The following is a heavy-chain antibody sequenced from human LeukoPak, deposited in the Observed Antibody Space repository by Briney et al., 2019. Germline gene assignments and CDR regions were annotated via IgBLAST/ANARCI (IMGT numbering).Heavy chain of an antibody. V-gene: IGHV1-46*01. D-gene: IGHD6-25*01. CDR2: INPSGGST. Sequence: GASVKVSCKASGYTFTGYYMHWVRQAPGQGLEWMGIINPSGGSTSYAQKFQGRVTMTRDTSTSTVYMEPSSLRSEDTAVYYCARASLDVPAAGTQFDYWGQGTLVTVSS. CDR1: GYTFTGYY. J-gene: IGHJ4*02. CDR3: ARASLDVPAAGTQFDY.